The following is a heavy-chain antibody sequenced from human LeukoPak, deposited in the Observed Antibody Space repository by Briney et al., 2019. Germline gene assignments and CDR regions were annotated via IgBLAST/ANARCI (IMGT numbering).Heavy chain of an antibody. CDR1: GFTVSSNY. CDR3: ARVTPSDAFDI. CDR2: IYSGGST. Sequence: GGSLRLSCAASGFTVSSNYMSWVRQAPGKGLEWVSVIYSGGSTYYADSVKGRFTISRDNSKNTLYLQMNSLRAEDTAVYYCARVTPSDAFDIWGQGTMVTVSS. J-gene: IGHJ3*02. V-gene: IGHV3-53*01. D-gene: IGHD6-6*01.